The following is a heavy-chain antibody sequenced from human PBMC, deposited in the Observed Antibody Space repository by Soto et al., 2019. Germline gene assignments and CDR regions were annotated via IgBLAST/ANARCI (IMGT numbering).Heavy chain of an antibody. D-gene: IGHD2-15*01. Sequence: SETLSLTCSVSGGSIRSFSWSWIRQPPGRGLEWIGYIYNSGSTNYNPSLKSRATISVDTSKNQFSLTLTSVTAADTAVYYCARFHKYSEANWFDPWGQGTLITVSS. CDR3: ARFHKYSEANWFDP. J-gene: IGHJ5*02. V-gene: IGHV4-4*09. CDR2: IYNSGST. CDR1: GGSIRSFS.